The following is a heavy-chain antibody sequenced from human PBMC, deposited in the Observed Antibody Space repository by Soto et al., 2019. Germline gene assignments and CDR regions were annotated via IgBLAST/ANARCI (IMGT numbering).Heavy chain of an antibody. V-gene: IGHV1-18*04. J-gene: IGHJ4*02. D-gene: IGHD5-18*01. CDR2: ISAYNGAT. Sequence: APGKVSSRAPGPTFPSYSITRVRQAPAQGLERMGWISAYNGATTYAQKLQGRVTMSTDTSTSTAYMELRSLRSDDTAVYYCARDRRVRRWIQSLSPEFDYWGQGTLVTVSS. CDR1: GPTFPSYS. CDR3: ARDRRVRRWIQSLSPEFDY.